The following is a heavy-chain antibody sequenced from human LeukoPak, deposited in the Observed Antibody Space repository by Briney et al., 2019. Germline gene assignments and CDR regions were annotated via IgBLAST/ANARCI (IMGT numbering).Heavy chain of an antibody. CDR2: INSDGSST. J-gene: IGHJ4*02. V-gene: IGHV3-74*01. D-gene: IGHD1-26*01. CDR1: GFTFSSYW. Sequence: GGSLRLSCAASGFTFSSYWMHWVRQAPGKGLVWVSRINSDGSSTSYADSVKGRFTISRDNAKNTLYLQMNSLRADDTAVYYCLVEGGATMSFDYWGQGTLVTVSS. CDR3: LVEGGATMSFDY.